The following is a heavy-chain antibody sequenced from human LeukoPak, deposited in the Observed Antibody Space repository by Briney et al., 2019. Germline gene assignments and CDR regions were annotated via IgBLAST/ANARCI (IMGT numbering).Heavy chain of an antibody. V-gene: IGHV3-11*04. CDR2: ISNSGSTI. CDR1: GFTFSDYY. Sequence: PGGSLTLSCAASGFTFSDYYMSWIRQPPGKGLEWVSYISNSGSTIYYADSVKGRFNISRDNAKNSLKLQMNSLRAEDTAVYYCASSDIVALRLSHFDYWGQGTLVTVSS. D-gene: IGHD5-12*01. J-gene: IGHJ4*02. CDR3: ASSDIVALRLSHFDY.